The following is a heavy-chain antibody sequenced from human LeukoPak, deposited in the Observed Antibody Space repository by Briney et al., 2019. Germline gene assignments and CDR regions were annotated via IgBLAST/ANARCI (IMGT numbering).Heavy chain of an antibody. CDR2: ISWTSGSI. Sequence: PGGSLRLSCAASGFTFDDYAMHWDRQAPGKGLEWVSGISWTSGSIGYADSVKGRFTISRDNAKNSLYLQMNSLRAEDMALYYCAKGNSPYSGSYEDAFDIWGQGTMVTVSS. CDR3: AKGNSPYSGSYEDAFDI. J-gene: IGHJ3*02. V-gene: IGHV3-9*03. D-gene: IGHD1-26*01. CDR1: GFTFDDYA.